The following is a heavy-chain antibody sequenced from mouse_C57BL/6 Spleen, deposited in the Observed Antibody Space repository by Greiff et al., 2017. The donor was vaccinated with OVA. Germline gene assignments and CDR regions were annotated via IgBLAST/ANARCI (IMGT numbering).Heavy chain of an antibody. D-gene: IGHD2-1*01. V-gene: IGHV3-1*01. Sequence: EVQLQQSGPGMVKPSQSLSLTCTVTGYSITSGYDWHWIRHFPGNKLEWMGYISYSGSTNYNPSLKSRISITHDTSKNHFFLKLNSVTTEDTATYYCARGGNYNAMDYWGQGTSVTVSS. J-gene: IGHJ4*01. CDR3: ARGGNYNAMDY. CDR1: GYSITSGYD. CDR2: ISYSGST.